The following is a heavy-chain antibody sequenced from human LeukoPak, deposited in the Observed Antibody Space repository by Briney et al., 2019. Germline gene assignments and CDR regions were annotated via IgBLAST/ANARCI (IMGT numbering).Heavy chain of an antibody. D-gene: IGHD3-10*01. CDR1: GFTFDDYA. Sequence: GGSLRLSCAASGFTFDDYAMHWARQAPGKGLVWVSRINSDGSSRIYADSVKGRFTISRDNAKNTLYLQMYSLRAEDTAVYYCVRGGYYYGSGSYYIFDCWGQGILVTVSS. CDR2: INSDGSSR. CDR3: VRGGYYYGSGSYYIFDC. V-gene: IGHV3-74*01. J-gene: IGHJ5*01.